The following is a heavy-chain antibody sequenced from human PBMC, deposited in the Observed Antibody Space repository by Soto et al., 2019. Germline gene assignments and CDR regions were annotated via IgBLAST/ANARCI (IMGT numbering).Heavy chain of an antibody. CDR2: ISGSGGST. J-gene: IGHJ4*02. V-gene: IGHV3-23*01. CDR1: GFTCSSYA. D-gene: IGHD1-26*01. CDR3: AKRAGFSGSYCDY. Sequence: EVQLLESGGGLVQPGGSLRLSCAASGFTCSSYAMSWVRQAPGKGREWVSAISGSGGSTYYADSVKGRFTISRDNSKITLYLQMNSLRAEDTAVYYCAKRAGFSGSYCDYCGQGTLVTVSS.